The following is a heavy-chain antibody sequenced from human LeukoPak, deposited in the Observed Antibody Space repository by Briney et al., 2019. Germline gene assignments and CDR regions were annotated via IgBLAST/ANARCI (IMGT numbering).Heavy chain of an antibody. J-gene: IGHJ4*02. D-gene: IGHD3-3*02. CDR1: GFTFSSYE. Sequence: GGSLRLSCAASGFTFSSYEMNWVRQAPGKGLDWVSYISSSGSTIYYADSVKGRFTISRDNAKNSLYLQMNSLRAEDTAVYYCARRLPIFGVAPDYWGQGTLVTVSS. CDR3: ARRLPIFGVAPDY. CDR2: ISSSGSTI. V-gene: IGHV3-48*03.